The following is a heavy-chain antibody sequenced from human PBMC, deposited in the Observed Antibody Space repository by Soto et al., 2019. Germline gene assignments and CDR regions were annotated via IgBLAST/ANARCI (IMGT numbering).Heavy chain of an antibody. Sequence: VASLRLSCAASGFTFSDYGVPWVRQAPGKGLEWVTIISDDGSNKYYADSVKGRFTISRDNSKNTLYLQMNSLRAEDTAVYFCAKGSSSWYYPHFDYWGQGT. CDR1: GFTFSDYG. CDR3: AKGSSSWYYPHFDY. J-gene: IGHJ4*02. D-gene: IGHD6-13*01. V-gene: IGHV3-30*18. CDR2: ISDDGSNK.